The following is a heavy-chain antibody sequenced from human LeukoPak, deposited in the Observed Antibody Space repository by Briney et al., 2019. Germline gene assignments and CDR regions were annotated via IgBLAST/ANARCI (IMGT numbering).Heavy chain of an antibody. CDR1: GGTFSSHT. J-gene: IGHJ3*02. D-gene: IGHD3-9*01. CDR3: ARDLPRYSEWSMEEGDAFDI. CDR2: IIPLFDTP. V-gene: IGHV1-69*01. Sequence: SVTVSCKASGGTFSSHTITWVRQAPGQGLEWMGGIIPLFDTPKYAQKFQGRLTITADESTNTAYMELSSLRSEDTAVYCCARDLPRYSEWSMEEGDAFDIWGQGTMVTVSS.